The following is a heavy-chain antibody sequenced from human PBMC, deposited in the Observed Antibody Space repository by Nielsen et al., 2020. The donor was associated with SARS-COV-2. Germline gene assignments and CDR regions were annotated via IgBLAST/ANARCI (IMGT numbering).Heavy chain of an antibody. D-gene: IGHD6-13*01. Sequence: GGSLRLSCAASGFTFSSYGMHWVRQAPGKGLERVAVISYDGSNKYYADSVKGRFTISRDNSKNTLYLQMNSLRAEDTAVYYCAKDESPSGGSSSWYANYYYYYGMDVWGQGTTVTVSS. V-gene: IGHV3-30*18. J-gene: IGHJ6*02. CDR3: AKDESPSGGSSSWYANYYYYYGMDV. CDR1: GFTFSSYG. CDR2: ISYDGSNK.